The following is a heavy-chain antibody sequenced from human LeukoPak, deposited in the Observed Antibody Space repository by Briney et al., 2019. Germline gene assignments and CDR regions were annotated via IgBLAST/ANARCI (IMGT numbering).Heavy chain of an antibody. J-gene: IGHJ3*02. CDR3: ARGNYYDSSGYYSDAFDI. Sequence: SQTLSLTCDISGDSVSSNSAAWHWIRQSPSRGLEWLGRTYYRSKWYYDYAISVKSRITINPDTSKNQFSLQLNSVTPEDTAVYYCARGNYYDSSGYYSDAFDIWGQGTMVTVSS. CDR2: TYYRSKWYY. D-gene: IGHD3-22*01. CDR1: GDSVSSNSAA. V-gene: IGHV6-1*01.